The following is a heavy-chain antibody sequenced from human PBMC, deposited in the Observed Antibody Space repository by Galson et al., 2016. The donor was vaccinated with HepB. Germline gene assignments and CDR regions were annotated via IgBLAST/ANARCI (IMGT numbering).Heavy chain of an antibody. CDR1: GYKFSTFW. CDR3: VRRGGDSGYDKFDH. V-gene: IGHV5-51*01. J-gene: IGHJ4*02. D-gene: IGHD5-12*01. CDR2: IYPIESDT. Sequence: QSGAEVKRPGESLKISCKGSGYKFSTFWIGWVRQMPGKGLEWMGSIYPIESDTRYNPSFQGQVTISADMSITTAYLHWSSLQASDTAMYYCVRRGGDSGYDKFDHWGQGTRVTVSS.